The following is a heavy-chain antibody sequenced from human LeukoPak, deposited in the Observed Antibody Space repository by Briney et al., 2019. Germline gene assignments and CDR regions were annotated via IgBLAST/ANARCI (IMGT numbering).Heavy chain of an antibody. Sequence: GGSLRLSCAGSGFTFSSYSMNWVRQAPGKGLQWVSSISRSSSYIYYADSVKGRFTISRDNAKNTLYLQMNSLRAEDTAVYYCARAWYSYGPLDAFDIWGQGAMVTVSS. CDR1: GFTFSSYS. J-gene: IGHJ3*02. D-gene: IGHD5-18*01. CDR3: ARAWYSYGPLDAFDI. V-gene: IGHV3-21*01. CDR2: ISRSSSYI.